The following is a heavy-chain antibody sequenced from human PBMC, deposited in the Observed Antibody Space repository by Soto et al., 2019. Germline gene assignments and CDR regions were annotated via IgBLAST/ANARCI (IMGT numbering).Heavy chain of an antibody. J-gene: IGHJ4*02. V-gene: IGHV3-53*01. CDR3: ARNFELDS. D-gene: IGHD3-9*01. CDR1: GFSFSSNY. Sequence: ESLRLSCAASGFSFSSNYMSWVRQPPGKGLEWVSTIYGGDSTSYADSVKGRFTISRDNSKNTLYLQMNSLRAEDTAAYYCARNFELDSCGQGTLVTVSS. CDR2: IYGGDST.